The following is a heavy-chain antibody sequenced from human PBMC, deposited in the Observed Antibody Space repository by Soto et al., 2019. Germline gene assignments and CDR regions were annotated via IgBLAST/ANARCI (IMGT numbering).Heavy chain of an antibody. CDR3: AKYRRTEAEGFTLDY. Sequence: SETLSLTCAVSCDSINTSYWSWIRQPPGKRLEWIGHIFHSGATTYNPSLDSRVSMSVDTSKNQFSLKLNSVDAADTAVYYCAKYRRTEAEGFTLDYWGRGALVTVSS. D-gene: IGHD6-13*01. CDR2: IFHSGAT. J-gene: IGHJ4*02. V-gene: IGHV4-59*03. CDR1: CDSINTSY.